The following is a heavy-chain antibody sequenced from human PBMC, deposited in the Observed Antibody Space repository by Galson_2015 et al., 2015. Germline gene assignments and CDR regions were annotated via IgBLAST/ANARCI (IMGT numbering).Heavy chain of an antibody. CDR2: ISTSSSYI. D-gene: IGHD6-19*01. V-gene: IGHV3-21*01. Sequence: SLRLSCAASGFTFSSYSMNWVRQAPGKGLEWVSSISTSSSYIYYADSVKGRFTISRDNAKNSLYLQMNSLRAEDTAVYYCARENYEGIGWYRFDPWGQGTLVTVSS. CDR1: GFTFSSYS. CDR3: ARENYEGIGWYRFDP. J-gene: IGHJ5*02.